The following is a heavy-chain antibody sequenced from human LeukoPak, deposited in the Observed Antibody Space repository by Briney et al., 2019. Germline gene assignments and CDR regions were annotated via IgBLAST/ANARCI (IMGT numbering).Heavy chain of an antibody. V-gene: IGHV3-21*01. D-gene: IGHD3-10*01. CDR3: ARGRSITLLRGVAMSDGFDI. CDR1: GFTFSTYS. J-gene: IGHJ3*02. CDR2: IDTSGSYI. Sequence: GGSLRLSCAASGFTFSTYSMNWVRRAPGKGRVGVSFIDTSGSYIYYGDSMKGRFPISRDNATNSLYLQMSGLRAEDTAVYYCARGRSITLLRGVAMSDGFDIWGQGAMVTVSS.